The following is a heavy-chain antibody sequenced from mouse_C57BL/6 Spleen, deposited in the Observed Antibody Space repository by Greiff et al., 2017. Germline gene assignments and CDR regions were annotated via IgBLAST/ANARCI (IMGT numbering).Heavy chain of an antibody. CDR2: INPNNGGT. CDR3: ARNYYDYVGYAMDY. CDR1: GYTFTDYN. V-gene: IGHV1-18*01. J-gene: IGHJ4*01. D-gene: IGHD2-4*01. Sequence: EVQLQQSGPELVKPGASVKIPCKASGYTFTDYNMDWVKQSHGTSLEWIGVINPNNGGTIYNQKFKGKATLTVDKSSSTAYMELRNLTPQDSAGYYGARNYYDYVGYAMDYWGQGTSVTVSS.